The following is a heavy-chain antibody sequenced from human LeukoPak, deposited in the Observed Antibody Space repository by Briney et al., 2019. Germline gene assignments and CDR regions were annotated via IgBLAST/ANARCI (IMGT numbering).Heavy chain of an antibody. Sequence: GGSLRLSCAASGFTFSSYAMSWVRQAPGKGLEWVSAIGGSGGSTYYADSVKGRFTISRDNSKNTLYLQMNSLRAEDTAVYYCAKDYDFWSGYYSGYFDYWGQGTLVTVSS. CDR2: IGGSGGST. D-gene: IGHD3-3*01. J-gene: IGHJ4*02. V-gene: IGHV3-23*01. CDR1: GFTFSSYA. CDR3: AKDYDFWSGYYSGYFDY.